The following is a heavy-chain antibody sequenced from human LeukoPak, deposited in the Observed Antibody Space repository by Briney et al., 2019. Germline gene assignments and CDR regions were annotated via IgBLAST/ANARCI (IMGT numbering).Heavy chain of an antibody. V-gene: IGHV5-51*01. D-gene: IGHD3-10*01. Sequence: GESLKISCKGSGYSFTSYWIGWVRQMPGKGLEWMGIIYPGDSDTRYSPSFQGQVTISADKSISTAYLQWSSLKASDTAMYFCARLDTVRGVITHFDYWGQGTLVTVSS. CDR2: IYPGDSDT. CDR1: GYSFTSYW. CDR3: ARLDTVRGVITHFDY. J-gene: IGHJ4*02.